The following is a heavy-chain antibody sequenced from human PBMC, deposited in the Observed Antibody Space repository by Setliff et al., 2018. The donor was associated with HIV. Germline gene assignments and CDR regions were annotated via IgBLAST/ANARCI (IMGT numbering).Heavy chain of an antibody. J-gene: IGHJ4*02. CDR1: GGSFSGYY. CDR2: INHSGST. V-gene: IGHV4-34*01. D-gene: IGHD2-8*01. CDR3: ARRSAGMYANSIDY. Sequence: SETLSLTCAVYGGSFSGYYWSWIRQPPGKGLEWIGEINHSGSTNYNPSLKSRVTISVDTSKNQFSLKLSSVTAADTAVYYCARRSAGMYANSIDYWGQGTLVTVSS.